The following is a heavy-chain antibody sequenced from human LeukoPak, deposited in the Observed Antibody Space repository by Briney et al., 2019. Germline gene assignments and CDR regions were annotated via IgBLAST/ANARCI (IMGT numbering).Heavy chain of an antibody. CDR3: AKDPGGSGSYYHDDY. J-gene: IGHJ4*02. V-gene: IGHV3-53*01. D-gene: IGHD3-10*01. Sequence: GGSLRLSCAASGFTVSSNYMSWVRQAPGKGLEWVSVIYSGGSTYYADSVKGRFTISRDNSKNTLYLQMNSLRAEDTAVYYCAKDPGGSGSYYHDDYWGQGTLVTVSS. CDR1: GFTVSSNY. CDR2: IYSGGST.